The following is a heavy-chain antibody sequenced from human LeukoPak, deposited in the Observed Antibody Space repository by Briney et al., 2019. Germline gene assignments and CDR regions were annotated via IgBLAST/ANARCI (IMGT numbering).Heavy chain of an antibody. V-gene: IGHV3-9*01. CDR2: ISWNSGSI. J-gene: IGHJ6*02. Sequence: GGSLRLSCAASGFTFGDHAMHWVRQAPGKGLEWVSGISWNSGSIGYADSAKGRFTISRDNAKNSLYLQMNSLRAEDTALYYCARKGAARYYYYYYGMDVWGQGTTVTVSS. CDR1: GFTFGDHA. D-gene: IGHD6-6*01. CDR3: ARKGAARYYYYYYGMDV.